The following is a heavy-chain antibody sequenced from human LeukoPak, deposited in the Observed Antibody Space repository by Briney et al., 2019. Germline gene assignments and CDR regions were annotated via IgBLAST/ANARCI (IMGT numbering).Heavy chain of an antibody. J-gene: IGHJ6*02. CDR1: GRSLSSYY. D-gene: IGHD4-11*01. CDR2: LYYSGSN. V-gene: IGHV4-59*08. CDR3: ASLLRYSNYYDYGMDV. Sequence: SSDTLSLPCTVSGRSLSSYYWMWIRQPPGKALVWVGYLYYSGSNKHNPSLDSRVTISVDTSKTQFSLKLSSVTAADTAVYYCASLLRYSNYYDYGMDVWGQGTSVTVSS.